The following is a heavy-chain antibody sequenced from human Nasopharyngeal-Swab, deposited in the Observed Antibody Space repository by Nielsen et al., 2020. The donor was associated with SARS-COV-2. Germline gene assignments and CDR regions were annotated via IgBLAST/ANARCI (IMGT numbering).Heavy chain of an antibody. V-gene: IGHV4-61*09. CDR3: AREDRWTLTSFYYALDV. CDR1: GVSISSGSYY. J-gene: IGHJ6*02. Sequence: SETLSLTCSASGVSISSGSYYWSWIRQPAGKGLEWIVHMYTIGSTNYNPSLKSRVAISMDTSKNQFSLRLSSVTAADTAVYYCAREDRWTLTSFYYALDVWGQGSTVTVSS. CDR2: MYTIGST. D-gene: IGHD3-9*01.